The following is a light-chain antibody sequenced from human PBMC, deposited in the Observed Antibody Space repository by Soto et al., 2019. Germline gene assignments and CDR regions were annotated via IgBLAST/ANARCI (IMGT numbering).Light chain of an antibody. Sequence: EIVLTQSPGTLSLSPGERATLSCRASQSVSSSYLAWYQQKPDQAPRLLVYGASGRATGIPDRFSGSGSGNEFHLTLSRLEPEDFAVYFCQQYCSSPWTFGQGTKVEIK. CDR1: QSVSSSY. CDR3: QQYCSSPWT. J-gene: IGKJ1*01. V-gene: IGKV3-20*01. CDR2: GAS.